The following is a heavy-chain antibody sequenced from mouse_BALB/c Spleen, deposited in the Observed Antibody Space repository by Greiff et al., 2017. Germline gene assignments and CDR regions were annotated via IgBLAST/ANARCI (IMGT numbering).Heavy chain of an antibody. CDR2: ISYSGST. V-gene: IGHV3-2*02. Sequence: EVMLVESGPGLVKPSQSLSLTCTVTGYSITSDYAWNWIRQFPGNKLEWMGYISYSGSTSYNPSLKSRISITRDTSKNQFFLQLNSVTTEDTATYDCARSGTRAMDYWGQGTSVTVSS. D-gene: IGHD4-1*01. CDR1: GYSITSDYA. J-gene: IGHJ4*01. CDR3: ARSGTRAMDY.